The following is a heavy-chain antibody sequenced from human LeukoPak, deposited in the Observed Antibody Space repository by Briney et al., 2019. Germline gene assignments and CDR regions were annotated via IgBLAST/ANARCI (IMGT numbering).Heavy chain of an antibody. CDR3: ARGLTIIRTAPRAPLDI. J-gene: IGHJ3*02. CDR1: GYTFTSYD. CDR2: ISPNSGGT. V-gene: IGHV1-2*02. Sequence: ASVKVSCKASGYTFTSYDINWVRQAPGQGLEWMGWISPNSGGTNSAQKFQGRVTMTRDPSISTAYMELSRLRSDDTAVYYCARGLTIIRTAPRAPLDIWGQGTMVTVSS. D-gene: IGHD3-22*01.